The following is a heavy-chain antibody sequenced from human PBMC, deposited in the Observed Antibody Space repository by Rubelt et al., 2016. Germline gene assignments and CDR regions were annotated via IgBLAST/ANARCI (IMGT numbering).Heavy chain of an antibody. CDR3: AKESNHQQIESMDV. CDR1: GFTFNIYA. D-gene: IGHD1-14*01. J-gene: IGHJ6*02. CDR2: ISGGGGST. Sequence: EVQLLESGGGLVQPGGSLRLSCAASGFTFNIYAMSWVRQAPGKGLEWVSSISGGGGSTYYADSVKGRFTISRDNSKNTLDLQMNSLRAEDTAVYYCAKESNHQQIESMDVWGQGTTVTVSS. V-gene: IGHV3-23*01.